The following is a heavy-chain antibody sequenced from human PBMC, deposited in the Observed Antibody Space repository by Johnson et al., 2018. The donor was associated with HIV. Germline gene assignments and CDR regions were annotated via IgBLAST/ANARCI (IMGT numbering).Heavy chain of an antibody. V-gene: IGHV3-15*05. D-gene: IGHD1-14*01. CDR1: GFTFTNAW. Sequence: VQLVESGGGVVQPGRSLRLSCAASGFTFTNAWLSWVRQAPGRGLEWVGRIKSKIEGGTTDYAAPVKGRFTISRDDSKNTLYLQMNSLKTEDTAVYYCTRAEWHDAFDIWGQGTMVTVSS. J-gene: IGHJ3*02. CDR2: IKSKIEGGTT. CDR3: TRAEWHDAFDI.